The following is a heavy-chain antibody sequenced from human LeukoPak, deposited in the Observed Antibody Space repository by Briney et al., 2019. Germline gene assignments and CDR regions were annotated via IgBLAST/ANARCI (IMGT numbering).Heavy chain of an antibody. CDR2: INPSDDST. CDR1: GYTFNSSY. J-gene: IGHJ4*02. V-gene: IGHV1-46*02. CDR3: ARGEYELLGDY. D-gene: IGHD2-2*01. Sequence: ASVKVSCKASGYTFNSSYMHWVRQAPGQGLEWMGIINPSDDSTRYAQKFQGRVTMTKDTSTNTVYMHLSSLSSDDTAVYYCARGEYELLGDYWGQGTLVTVSS.